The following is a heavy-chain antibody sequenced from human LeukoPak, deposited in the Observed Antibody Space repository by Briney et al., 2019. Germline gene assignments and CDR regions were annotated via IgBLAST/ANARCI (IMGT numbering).Heavy chain of an antibody. Sequence: SSETLSLTCTVSGGSISSYYWSWIRQPAGKGLEWIGRIYTSGSTNYNPSLKSRVTMSVDTSKNQFPLKLSSVTAADTAVYYCARHGDIVVVPADLNWFDPWGQGTLVTVSS. CDR3: ARHGDIVVVPADLNWFDP. D-gene: IGHD2-2*01. CDR2: IYTSGST. V-gene: IGHV4-4*07. J-gene: IGHJ5*02. CDR1: GGSISSYY.